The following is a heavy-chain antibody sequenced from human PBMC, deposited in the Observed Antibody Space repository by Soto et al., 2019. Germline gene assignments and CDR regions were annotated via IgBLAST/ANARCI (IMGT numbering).Heavy chain of an antibody. CDR2: MNPNSGNT. V-gene: IGHV1-8*01. Sequence: ASVKVSCKASGYTFTSYDINWVRQATGQGLEWMGWMNPNSGNTGYAQKFQGRVTMTRNTSISTAYMELSSLRSEDTAVYYRARGVIGYYYYYYMDVWGKGTTVTVSS. D-gene: IGHD3-10*01. J-gene: IGHJ6*03. CDR1: GYTFTSYD. CDR3: ARGVIGYYYYYYMDV.